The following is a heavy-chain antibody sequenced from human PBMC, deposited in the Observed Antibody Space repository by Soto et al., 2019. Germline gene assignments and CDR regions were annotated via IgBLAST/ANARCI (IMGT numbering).Heavy chain of an antibody. D-gene: IGHD6-13*01. CDR1: VVTFTDYA. CDR2: ISGIGGST. J-gene: IGHJ4*02. V-gene: IGHV3-23*01. Sequence: WGSLRLCWAASVVTFTDYAWSWVRQAPVKGLEWVATISGIGGSTYLADSVKCRLSISRDNSKNTVSLLMNSLRAEDTAVYFCARGSSGYISSWYYFDYWGRGTLVTVSS. CDR3: ARGSSGYISSWYYFDY.